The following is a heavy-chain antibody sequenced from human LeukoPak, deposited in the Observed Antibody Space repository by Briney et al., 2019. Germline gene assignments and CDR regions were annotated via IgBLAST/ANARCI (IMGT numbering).Heavy chain of an antibody. CDR3: ARDAAPYYYYGMDV. D-gene: IGHD2-15*01. V-gene: IGHV4-34*01. CDR1: GGSISSYY. J-gene: IGHJ6*02. CDR2: INHSGST. Sequence: SETLSLTCTVSGGSISSYYWSWIRQPPGKGLEWIGEINHSGSTNYNPSLKSRVTISVDTSKNQFSLKLSSVTAADTAVYYCARDAAPYYYYGMDVWGQGTTVTVSS.